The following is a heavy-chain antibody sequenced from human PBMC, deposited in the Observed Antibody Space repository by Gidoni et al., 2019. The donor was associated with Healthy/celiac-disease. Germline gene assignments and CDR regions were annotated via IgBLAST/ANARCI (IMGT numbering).Heavy chain of an antibody. Sequence: QVQLQESGPGLVKPSETLSLTCAVSGYSTSSGYYWGWIRQPPGKGLEWIGSIYHSGSTYYNPSLKSRVTISVDTSKNQFSLKLSSVTAADTAVYYCAAIVGATFDYWGQGTLVTVSS. V-gene: IGHV4-38-2*01. CDR3: AAIVGATFDY. CDR2: IYHSGST. D-gene: IGHD1-26*01. J-gene: IGHJ4*02. CDR1: GYSTSSGYY.